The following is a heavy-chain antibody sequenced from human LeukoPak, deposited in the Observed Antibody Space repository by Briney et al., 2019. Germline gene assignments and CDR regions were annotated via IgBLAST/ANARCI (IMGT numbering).Heavy chain of an antibody. V-gene: IGHV3-11*01. J-gene: IGHJ3*02. CDR2: ISSSGSTI. Sequence: GGSLRLSCAASGFTFSDYYMSWIRQAPGKGLEWVSYISSSGSTIYYADSVKGRFTISRDNAKNSLYLQMNSLRAEDTAVYYCARGATYSSSYDAFDIWGRGTMVTVSS. CDR3: ARGATYSSSYDAFDI. D-gene: IGHD6-13*01. CDR1: GFTFSDYY.